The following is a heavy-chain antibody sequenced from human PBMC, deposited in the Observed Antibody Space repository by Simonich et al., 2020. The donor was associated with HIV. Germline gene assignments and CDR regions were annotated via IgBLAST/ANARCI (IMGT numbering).Heavy chain of an antibody. CDR1: GGSFSGYY. V-gene: IGHV4-34*01. Sequence: QVQLQQWGAGLLEPSETLSLTCAVYGGSFSGYYWSWIRQPPGTGLEWIGEINHSGSTNYNPSLKSRVTIALDTSKNQFSLKLSSVTAADTAVYYCARHSASYDSSGRRYFDLWGRGTLVTVFS. CDR2: INHSGST. D-gene: IGHD3-22*01. J-gene: IGHJ2*01. CDR3: ARHSASYDSSGRRYFDL.